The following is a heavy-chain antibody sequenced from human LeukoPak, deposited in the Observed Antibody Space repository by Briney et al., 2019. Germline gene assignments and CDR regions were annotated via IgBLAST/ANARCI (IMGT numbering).Heavy chain of an antibody. Sequence: ASVKVSCKASGYTFTGYYMHWVRQAPGHGLEWMGWINPNSGGTNYAQKFQGWVTMTRDTSISTAYMELSRLRSDDTAVYYCARVGRVRGDPRFDYWGQGTLVTVSS. V-gene: IGHV1-2*04. CDR2: INPNSGGT. CDR1: GYTFTGYY. J-gene: IGHJ4*02. CDR3: ARVGRVRGDPRFDY. D-gene: IGHD3-10*01.